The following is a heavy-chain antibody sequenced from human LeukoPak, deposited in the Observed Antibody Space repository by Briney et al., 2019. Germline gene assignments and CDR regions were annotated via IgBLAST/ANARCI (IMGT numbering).Heavy chain of an antibody. CDR1: GFALSDYY. CDR2: ISSSSIYT. J-gene: IGHJ4*02. Sequence: GGSLRLFCAASGFALSDYYMSWIRQAPGKGLEWVSYISSSSIYTNYADSVKGRFTISRDNAKNSPYLQMNSLRAEDTAVYYCARDREYYFDSWGQGNLVTVSS. CDR3: ARDREYYFDS. V-gene: IGHV3-11*06.